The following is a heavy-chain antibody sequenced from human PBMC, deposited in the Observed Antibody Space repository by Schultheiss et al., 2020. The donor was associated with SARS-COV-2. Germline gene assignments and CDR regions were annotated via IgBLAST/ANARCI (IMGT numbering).Heavy chain of an antibody. CDR1: GGSISSYY. V-gene: IGHV4-34*09. J-gene: IGHJ4*02. CDR3: ARASSGWYFDY. CDR2: IYHSGST. Sequence: SQTLSLTCTVSGGSISSYYWSWIRQPPGKGLEWIGEIYHSGSTNYNPSLKSRVTISVDTSKNQFSLKLSSVTAADTAVYYCARASSGWYFDYWGQGTLVTAPQ. D-gene: IGHD6-19*01.